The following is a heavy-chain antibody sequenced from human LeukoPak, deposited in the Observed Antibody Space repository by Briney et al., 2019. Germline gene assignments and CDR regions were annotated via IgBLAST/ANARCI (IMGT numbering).Heavy chain of an antibody. CDR2: ISHDGMNA. CDR3: AKDGAQYSSGPECDP. D-gene: IGHD6-19*01. J-gene: IGHJ5*02. V-gene: IGHV3-23*01. Sequence: GGSLRLSCSASGLHFSGTAMSWVRQAPGKGLEWVSAISHDGMNAYYADSVKGRFTISRDNSKKTVSLEMSSLTAADTGVYYCAKDGAQYSSGPECDPRGQGALVTVSP. CDR1: GLHFSGTA.